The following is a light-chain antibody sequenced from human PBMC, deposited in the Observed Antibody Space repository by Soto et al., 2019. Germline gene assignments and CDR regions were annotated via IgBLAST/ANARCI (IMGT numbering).Light chain of an antibody. J-gene: IGLJ2*01. CDR1: SSDIGAYNF. CDR3: TSWTTSTTMI. Sequence: QSALTQPASVSGSPGQSITSSCTGTSSDIGAYNFVSWYQQHPGKAPKLMLYDVNIRPSGVSNRFSGSKSGNTASLTISGLQADDEAYYYCTSWTTSTTMIFGGGTKLTVL. CDR2: DVN. V-gene: IGLV2-14*03.